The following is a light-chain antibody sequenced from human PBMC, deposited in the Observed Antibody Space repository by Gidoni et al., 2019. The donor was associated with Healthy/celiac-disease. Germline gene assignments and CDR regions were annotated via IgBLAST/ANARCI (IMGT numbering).Light chain of an antibody. CDR2: DAS. V-gene: IGKV3-11*01. Sequence: IVLTQSPATLSLSPGERATLSCRASQSVSSYLAWYQQKPGQAPRLRIYDASNRATGIQARFSGRGSGTDFTRTISSLEPEDFAVYYCQQRSNWPPTFGQGTKVEIK. CDR1: QSVSSY. J-gene: IGKJ1*01. CDR3: QQRSNWPPT.